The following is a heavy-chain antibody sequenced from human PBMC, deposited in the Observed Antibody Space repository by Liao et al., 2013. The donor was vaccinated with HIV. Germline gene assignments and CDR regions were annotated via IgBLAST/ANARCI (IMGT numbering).Heavy chain of an antibody. Sequence: QVQLQESGPGLVKPSQTLSLTCTVSGGSISVGSYYWSWIRQPAGKGLEWIGRIYTSGSTNYNPSLKSRVTISVDTSKNQFSLKLSSVTAADTAVYYCARGVVVPATMYDFWGQGTLVTVSS. J-gene: IGHJ4*02. D-gene: IGHD2-2*01. CDR2: IYTSGST. V-gene: IGHV4-61*02. CDR1: GGSISVGSYY. CDR3: ARGVVVPATMYDF.